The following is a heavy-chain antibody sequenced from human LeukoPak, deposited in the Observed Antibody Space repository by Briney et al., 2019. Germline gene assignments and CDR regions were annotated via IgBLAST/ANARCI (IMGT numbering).Heavy chain of an antibody. CDR2: ISGSGGST. V-gene: IGHV3-23*01. J-gene: IGHJ4*02. CDR1: GFTFSSYA. D-gene: IGHD2-21*02. Sequence: PGGSLGLSCAASGFTFSSYAMSWVRQAPGKGLEWVSAISGSGGSTYYADSVKGRFTISRDTSKNTLFLQMNSLRADDTAIYYCTKGGHGDYWGQGTMVTVSS. CDR3: TKGGHGDY.